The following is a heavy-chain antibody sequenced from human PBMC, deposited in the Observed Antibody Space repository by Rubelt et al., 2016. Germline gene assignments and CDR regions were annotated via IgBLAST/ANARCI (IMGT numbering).Heavy chain of an antibody. CDR3: ARKSYGDTGYYFDY. CDR2: IIPIFGTA. CDR1: TFSSYA. J-gene: IGHJ4*02. D-gene: IGHD4-17*01. V-gene: IGHV1-69*01. Sequence: TFSSYAISWVRQAPGQGLECMGGIIPIFGTANYAQKFQGRVTITADESTSTAYMELSSLRSEDTAVYYCARKSYGDTGYYFDYWGQGTLVTVSS.